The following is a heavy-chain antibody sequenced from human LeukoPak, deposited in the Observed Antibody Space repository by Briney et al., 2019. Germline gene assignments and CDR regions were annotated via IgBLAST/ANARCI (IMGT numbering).Heavy chain of an antibody. V-gene: IGHV1-2*02. CDR1: GYTFTGYF. J-gene: IGHJ6*02. D-gene: IGHD2-2*01. Sequence: ASVKVSCKASGYTFTGYFMHWVRQAPGQGPEWMGWISPNSGGTDYAQKFKGRVTMSRDTSMSTTYMELSNLRSDDTAVYYCARDGEDVVRTGRVYGMDVWGQGTTVIVSS. CDR2: ISPNSGGT. CDR3: ARDGEDVVRTGRVYGMDV.